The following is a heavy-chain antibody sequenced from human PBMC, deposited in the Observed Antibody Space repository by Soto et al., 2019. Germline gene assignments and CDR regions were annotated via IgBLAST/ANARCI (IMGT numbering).Heavy chain of an antibody. CDR2: IWYDGSNK. D-gene: IGHD2-15*01. CDR3: ARGQRSHPRIYCSGGSCYSANWFDP. Sequence: GGSLRLSCAASGFTFSSYGMHWVRQAPGKGLEWVAVIWYDGSNKYYADSVKGRFTISRDNSKNTLYLQMNSLRAEDTAVYYCARGQRSHPRIYCSGGSCYSANWFDPWGQGTLVTVSS. V-gene: IGHV3-33*01. CDR1: GFTFSSYG. J-gene: IGHJ5*02.